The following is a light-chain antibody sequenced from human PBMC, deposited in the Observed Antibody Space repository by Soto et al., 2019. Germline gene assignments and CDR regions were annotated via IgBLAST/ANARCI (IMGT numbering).Light chain of an antibody. CDR2: EVS. CDR3: SSYTATSTLPI. CDR1: SSDVGDYDF. J-gene: IGLJ1*01. V-gene: IGLV2-14*01. Sequence: QSALTQPASVSGSPGQSITISCTGTSSDVGDYDFVSWYQHYPGKAPQLMIFEVSYRASGASNRFSGSKSGNTASLTISGLQAEDEADYYCSSYTATSTLPIFGTGTKVTVL.